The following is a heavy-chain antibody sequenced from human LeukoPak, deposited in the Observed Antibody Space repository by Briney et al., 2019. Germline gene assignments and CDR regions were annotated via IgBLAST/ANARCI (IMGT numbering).Heavy chain of an antibody. J-gene: IGHJ4*02. Sequence: SETLSLTCTVSGGSMSSGTYYWSWIRQPAGKGLEYIGRIFSSGNNNYNPSLKSRITMSTDTSKNQFSLNLSSVTAADTAVYYCARRLGGYSKDYWGQGTLVTVSS. D-gene: IGHD3-16*01. CDR3: ARRLGGYSKDY. CDR2: IFSSGNN. CDR1: GGSMSSGTYY. V-gene: IGHV4-61*02.